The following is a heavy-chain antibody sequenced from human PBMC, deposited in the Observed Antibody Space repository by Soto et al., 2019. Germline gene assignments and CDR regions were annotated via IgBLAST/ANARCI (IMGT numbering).Heavy chain of an antibody. CDR3: ARVRYDFWSGLDY. CDR1: GYSFTIYW. V-gene: IGHV5-51*01. CDR2: IYPGDSDT. D-gene: IGHD3-3*01. J-gene: IGHJ4*02. Sequence: GESLKISCKGSGYSFTIYWIGWVRQMPGKGLEWMGIIYPGDSDTRYSPSFQGQVTISADKSISTAYLQWSSLTASDTAMYYCARVRYDFWSGLDYWGQGTLVTVSS.